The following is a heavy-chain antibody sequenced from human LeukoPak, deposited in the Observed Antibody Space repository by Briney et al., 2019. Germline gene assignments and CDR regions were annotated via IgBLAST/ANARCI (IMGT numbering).Heavy chain of an antibody. J-gene: IGHJ4*02. D-gene: IGHD4-17*01. CDR2: INHSGST. CDR1: GGSFSGYY. V-gene: IGHV4-34*01. Sequence: SETLSLTCAVYGGSFSGYYWSWIRQPPGKGLEWIGEINHSGSTNYNPSLKSRVTISVDTSKNQFSLKLSSVTAADTAVYYCARGLAYGDYRRRGCYFGYWGQGTLVTVSS. CDR3: ARGLAYGDYRRRGCYFGY.